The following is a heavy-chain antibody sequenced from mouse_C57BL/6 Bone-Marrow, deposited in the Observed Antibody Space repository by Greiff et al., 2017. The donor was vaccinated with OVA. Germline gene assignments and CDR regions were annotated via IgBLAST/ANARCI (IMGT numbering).Heavy chain of an antibody. CDR3: ARRGHYYGSSYGGWYFDV. J-gene: IGHJ1*03. D-gene: IGHD1-1*01. CDR1: GFTFSDYG. V-gene: IGHV5-15*01. CDR2: ISNLAYSI. Sequence: EVKLLESGGGLVQPGGSLKLSCAASGFTFSDYGMAWVRQAPRKGPEWVAFISNLAYSIYYADTVTGRFTISRENAKNTLYLEMSSLRSEDTAMYYCARRGHYYGSSYGGWYFDVWGTGTTVTVSS.